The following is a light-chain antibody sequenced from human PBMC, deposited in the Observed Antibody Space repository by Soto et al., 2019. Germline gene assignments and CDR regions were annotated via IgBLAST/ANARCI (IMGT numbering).Light chain of an antibody. V-gene: IGKV4-1*01. CDR1: QSVLSSSNNKNY. CDR2: WAS. CDR3: QQYYSTPIT. Sequence: DIVMTQSPDSLAVSLCERATINCKSSQSVLSSSNNKNYLAWYQQKPGQPPKLLIYWASIRGSGVPERFSGSGSGTDFTLTISSLQAEDVEVYYCQQYYSTPITFGQGTRLEIK. J-gene: IGKJ5*01.